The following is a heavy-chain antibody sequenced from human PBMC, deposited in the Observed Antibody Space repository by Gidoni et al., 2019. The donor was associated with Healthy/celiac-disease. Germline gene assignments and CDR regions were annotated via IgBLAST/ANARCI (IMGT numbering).Heavy chain of an antibody. D-gene: IGHD6-13*01. V-gene: IGHV3-30*18. J-gene: IGHJ4*02. CDR3: SNDRGEFAAAGPFDY. CDR2: ISYDGSNK. Sequence: GMHWVRQAPGKGLEWVAVISYDGSNKYYADSVKGRFTISRDKSKNTLYLQMNSLRAENTAVYYCSNDRGEFAAAGPFDYWGQGTLVTVSS. CDR1: G.